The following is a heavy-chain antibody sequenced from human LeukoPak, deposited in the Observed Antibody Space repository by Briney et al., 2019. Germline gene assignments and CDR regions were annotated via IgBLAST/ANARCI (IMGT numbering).Heavy chain of an antibody. J-gene: IGHJ6*02. Sequence: ASVKVSCKASGYTFTSYGISWVRQAPGQGLEWKGWISAYNGNTNYAQKLQGRVTMTTDTSTSTAYMELRSLRSDDTAVYYCTVSGSYEDYYYYYGMDVWGQGTTVTVSS. V-gene: IGHV1-18*01. CDR1: GYTFTSYG. CDR2: ISAYNGNT. D-gene: IGHD1-26*01. CDR3: TVSGSYEDYYYYYGMDV.